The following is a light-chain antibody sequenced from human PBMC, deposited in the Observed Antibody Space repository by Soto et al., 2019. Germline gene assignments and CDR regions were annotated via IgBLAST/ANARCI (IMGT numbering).Light chain of an antibody. J-gene: IGKJ2*01. CDR2: KVS. CDR3: MQGTHWPYT. V-gene: IGKV2-30*01. Sequence: DVVLAQSPLSLPVTLGQPASISCRSGQSLVFSDGNTYLNWFHQRPGQSPRRLIFKVSNRDPGVPDRFRGSGSGTDFTLKISRVEAEDVGVYYCMQGTHWPYTFGQGTKLEVK. CDR1: QSLVFSDGNTY.